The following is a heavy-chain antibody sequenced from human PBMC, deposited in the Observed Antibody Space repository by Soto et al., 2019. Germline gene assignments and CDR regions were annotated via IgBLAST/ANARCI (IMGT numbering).Heavy chain of an antibody. CDR2: ISWNSGSI. D-gene: IGHD2-15*01. CDR1: GFTFDDYA. Sequence: GGSLRLSCAASGFTFDDYAMHWVRQAPGKGLEWVSGISWNSGSIGYADSVKGRFTISRDNSKNTLYLQMNSLRAEDKAVYYCAKEEGYRGGISDYWGQGTLVTVSS. CDR3: AKEEGYRGGISDY. V-gene: IGHV3-9*01. J-gene: IGHJ4*02.